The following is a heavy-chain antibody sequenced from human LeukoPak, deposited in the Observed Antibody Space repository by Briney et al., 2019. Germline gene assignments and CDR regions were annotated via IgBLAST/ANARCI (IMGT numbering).Heavy chain of an antibody. CDR3: ASPEGGVAGHFDY. Sequence: ASVKVSCKASGYTFTGYYMHWVRQAPGQGLEWMGWINPNSGGTNYAQKFQGRVTMTRDTSISTAYMELSRLRSDDTAMYYCASPEGGVAGHFDYWGQGTRVTVSS. V-gene: IGHV1-2*02. CDR2: INPNSGGT. CDR1: GYTFTGYY. D-gene: IGHD6-19*01. J-gene: IGHJ4*02.